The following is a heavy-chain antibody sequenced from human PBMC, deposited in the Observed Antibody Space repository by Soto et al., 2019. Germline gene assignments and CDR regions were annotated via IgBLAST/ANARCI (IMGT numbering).Heavy chain of an antibody. CDR1: GFTFSNYA. CDR2: ISSRGDNT. Sequence: EVQLLESGGGLVQPGGSLRLSCAASGFTFSNYAMSWVRQAPGKGLEWISAISSRGDNTHHADSVRGRFTISRDNSKNMLYLEISTLRAEDTAVYYCAKCDWVFVKNSNYFFDYWGQGTLVTVSS. J-gene: IGHJ4*02. CDR3: AKCDWVFVKNSNYFFDY. V-gene: IGHV3-23*01. D-gene: IGHD3-9*01.